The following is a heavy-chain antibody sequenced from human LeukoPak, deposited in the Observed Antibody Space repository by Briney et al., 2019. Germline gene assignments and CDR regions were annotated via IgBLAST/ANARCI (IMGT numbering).Heavy chain of an antibody. CDR3: ARASDSSSWYTDWFDP. CDR2: FDPEDGET. CDR1: GCTLTELS. J-gene: IGHJ5*02. V-gene: IGHV1-24*01. D-gene: IGHD6-13*01. Sequence: ASVKVSCKVSGCTLTELSMHWVRQAPGKGLEWMGGFDPEDGETIYAQKFQGRVTMTEDTSTDTAYMELSRLRSDDTAVYYCARASDSSSWYTDWFDPWGQGTLVTVSS.